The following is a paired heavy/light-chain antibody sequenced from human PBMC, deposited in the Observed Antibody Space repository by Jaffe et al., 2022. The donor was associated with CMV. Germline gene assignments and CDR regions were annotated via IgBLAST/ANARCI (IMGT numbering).Light chain of an antibody. CDR1: QSISYW. J-gene: IGKJ2*01. CDR2: KAS. Sequence: DIQMTQSPSTLSASVGDRVTITCRASQSISYWLAWYQQKPGKAPNLLIYKASTLESGVPSRFSGSGSGTEFTLTISSLQPDDFATYYCQQYNSYPYTFGQGTKLEI. CDR3: QQYNSYPYT. V-gene: IGKV1-5*03.
Heavy chain of an antibody. CDR3: ATDYYGGNSMRY. Sequence: EVQLVESGGGLVKSGGSLRLSCAASGFTFTFSNAWVSWVRQAPGKGLEWVGRIKGKVDGGTTDYAAPVKGRFTISRDDSRDTLYLQMSSLKTEDTAVYHCATDYYGGNSMRYWGQGTLVTVSS. D-gene: IGHD4-17*01. J-gene: IGHJ4*02. CDR1: GFTFTFSNAW. CDR2: IKGKVDGGTT. V-gene: IGHV3-15*01.